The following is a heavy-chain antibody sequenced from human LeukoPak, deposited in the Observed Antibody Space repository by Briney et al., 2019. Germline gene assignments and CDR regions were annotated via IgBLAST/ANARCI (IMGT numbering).Heavy chain of an antibody. V-gene: IGHV3-30*18. J-gene: IGHJ6*02. D-gene: IGHD3-22*01. Sequence: GRSLRLSCAASGFTFSSYGIHWVRQSPGKGLEWVAVVSYLGDDQFYAESVKGRFTISRDNSKKTVFLQMNSLRGGDTAVYYCAKDRSSGPHYYYGMDVWGRGTTVIVSS. CDR3: AKDRSSGPHYYYGMDV. CDR1: GFTFSSYG. CDR2: VSYLGDDQ.